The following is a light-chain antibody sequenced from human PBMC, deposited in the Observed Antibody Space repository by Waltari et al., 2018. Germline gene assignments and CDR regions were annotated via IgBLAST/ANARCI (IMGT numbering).Light chain of an antibody. CDR2: DVS. Sequence: QSVLTQPPSASGTPGQRVTISCSGSSSNIGSNTVNWYQQHPGKAPKLMIYDVSKRPSGVSNPVSGSRSGNTASLTISGLQAEDESDYYCSSYTNTNSWLFGGGTKLTVL. CDR1: SSNIGSNT. CDR3: SSYTNTNSWL. V-gene: IGLV2-14*01. J-gene: IGLJ3*02.